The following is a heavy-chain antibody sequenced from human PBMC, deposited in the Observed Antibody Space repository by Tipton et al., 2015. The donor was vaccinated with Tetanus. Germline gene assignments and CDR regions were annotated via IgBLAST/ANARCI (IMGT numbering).Heavy chain of an antibody. D-gene: IGHD5-12*01. V-gene: IGHV4-61*08. CDR2: ISNSGRT. Sequence: TLSLTCTVSGDSVRTGDYQWNWIRQSPGKGLEWLAYISNSGRTNSNYDLKSRISISRDTSKNQFSLNLRSVITADTAVYYCARANNDYPKKGPFDYWGQGILVIVSS. CDR1: GDSVRTGDYQ. CDR3: ARANNDYPKKGPFDY. J-gene: IGHJ4*02.